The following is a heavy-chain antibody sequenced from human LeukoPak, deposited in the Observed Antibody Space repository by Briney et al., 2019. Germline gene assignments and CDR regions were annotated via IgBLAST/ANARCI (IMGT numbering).Heavy chain of an antibody. V-gene: IGHV1-18*04. J-gene: IGHJ4*02. CDR3: ARDVEMYYDSSAFGDY. D-gene: IGHD3-22*01. Sequence: GASVKVSCKASAYTFTAYYIHWVRQAPGQGLEWMGWIRPYNGNTNYAQKLQGRVTMTTDTSTSTAYMELRSLRSDDSAIYYCARDVEMYYDSSAFGDYWGQGTLVTVSS. CDR1: AYTFTAYY. CDR2: IRPYNGNT.